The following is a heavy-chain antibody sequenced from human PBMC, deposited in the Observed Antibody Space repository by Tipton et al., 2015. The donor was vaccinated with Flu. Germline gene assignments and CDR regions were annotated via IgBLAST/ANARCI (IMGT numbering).Heavy chain of an antibody. CDR3: ARDEEIRLFYYYGMDV. D-gene: IGHD3-16*01. CDR1: GYTFTSYG. Sequence: QSGPEVKKPGASVKVSCKASGYTFTSYGISWVRQAPGQGLEWMGWISAYNGNTNYAQKLQGRVTMTTDTSTSTTYMELRSLRSDDTAVYYCARDEEIRLFYYYGMDVWGQGTTVTVSS. J-gene: IGHJ6*02. CDR2: ISAYNGNT. V-gene: IGHV1-18*01.